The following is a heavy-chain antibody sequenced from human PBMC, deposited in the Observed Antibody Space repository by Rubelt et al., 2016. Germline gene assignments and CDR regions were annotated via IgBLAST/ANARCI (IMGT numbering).Heavy chain of an antibody. CDR1: GFIFSSHV. J-gene: IGHJ5*02. CDR3: VKGHGYDLEGDWFDP. Sequence: EVQLVESGGALFQPGGSLRVSCSASGFIFSSHVMYWVRQAPGKGLEYVSGLSSNGGSTFYADSGRGRFTISRDKSKYTLFLQMNSLRTEDTAVYYCVKGHGYDLEGDWFDPWGQGTLVTVSS. D-gene: IGHD5-12*01. V-gene: IGHV3-64D*06. CDR2: LSSNGGST.